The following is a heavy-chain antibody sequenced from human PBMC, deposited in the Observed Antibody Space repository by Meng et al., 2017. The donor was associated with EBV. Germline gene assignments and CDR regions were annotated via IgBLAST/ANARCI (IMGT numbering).Heavy chain of an antibody. Sequence: RLQRQESGPGLVTPSETLSLICTVSGGYIITPNYYWGWIRQPPGKGLEWIGTFYSVATTFYNPSLKSRLTISVDTSKNQFSLRLSSVTAADTAIYYCVRGYDYGDYVDYWGQGTLVTVSS. CDR2: FYSVATT. CDR3: VRGYDYGDYVDY. J-gene: IGHJ4*02. V-gene: IGHV4-39*06. D-gene: IGHD4-17*01. CDR1: GGYIITPNYY.